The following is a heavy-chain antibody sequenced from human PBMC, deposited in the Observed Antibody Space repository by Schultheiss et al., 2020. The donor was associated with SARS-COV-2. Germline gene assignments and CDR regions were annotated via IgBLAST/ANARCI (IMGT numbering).Heavy chain of an antibody. CDR1: GYTFTNFG. J-gene: IGHJ6*04. D-gene: IGHD3-22*01. CDR2: ISPYNGDT. Sequence: ASVKVSCKASGYTFTNFGITWVRQAPGQGLEWMGWISPYNGDTRYAQNLQGRVTLTTETSTSTSYMELRSLTSDDAAVYYCARPKHSVGHYDGSGYYYSGFALDVWGKGTTVTVSS. V-gene: IGHV1-18*04. CDR3: ARPKHSVGHYDGSGYYYSGFALDV.